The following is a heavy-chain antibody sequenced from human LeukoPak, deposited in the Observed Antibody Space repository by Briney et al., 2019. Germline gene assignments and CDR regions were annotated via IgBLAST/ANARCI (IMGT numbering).Heavy chain of an antibody. V-gene: IGHV3-30*04. Sequence: GGSLRLSCAASGFTFSSDAMHWGRQAPGKGLEWVAVISYDGSNKYYADSVKGRFTISRDNSKNTLYLQMNSLRAEDTAVYYCASRAAAGEHDAFDIWGQGTMVTVSS. CDR2: ISYDGSNK. J-gene: IGHJ3*02. CDR1: GFTFSSDA. CDR3: ASRAAAGEHDAFDI. D-gene: IGHD6-13*01.